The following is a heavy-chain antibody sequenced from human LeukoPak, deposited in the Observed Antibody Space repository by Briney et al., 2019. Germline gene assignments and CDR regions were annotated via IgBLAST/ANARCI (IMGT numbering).Heavy chain of an antibody. J-gene: IGHJ4*02. D-gene: IGHD1-1*01. V-gene: IGHV1-18*04. CDR3: ATYNWNDGIDY. Sequence: GASVKVSCKASGYTFTGYYMHWVRQAPGQGLEWMGWISAYNGNTNYAQKLQGRVTMTTDTSTSTAYMELRSLRSDDTAVYYCATYNWNDGIDYWGQGTLVTVSS. CDR2: ISAYNGNT. CDR1: GYTFTGYY.